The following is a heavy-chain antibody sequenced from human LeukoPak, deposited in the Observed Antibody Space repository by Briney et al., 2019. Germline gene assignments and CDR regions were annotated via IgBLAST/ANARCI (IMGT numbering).Heavy chain of an antibody. D-gene: IGHD1-26*01. CDR3: ALRELLRRPFDY. CDR1: GGTFSSYG. V-gene: IGHV1-69*06. Sequence: GASVKVSCKASGGTFSSYGISWVRQAPGQGLEWMGGIIPIFGTANYAQKFQGRVTITADKSTSTAYMELSSLRSEDTAVYYCALRELLRRPFDYWGQGTLVTVSS. CDR2: IIPIFGTA. J-gene: IGHJ4*02.